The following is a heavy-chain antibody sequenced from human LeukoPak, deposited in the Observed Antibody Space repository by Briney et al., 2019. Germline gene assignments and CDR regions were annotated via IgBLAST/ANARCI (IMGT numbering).Heavy chain of an antibody. CDR1: GFIFSSYW. D-gene: IGHD1-26*01. J-gene: IGHJ4*02. Sequence: PGGSLRLSCAASGFIFSSYWMHWVRQAPGKGLVWVSRINSDGSGTGYADSVKGRFTISRDNAKYTLYLQMNSLRAEDTAVYYCAREISGSNDYWGQGTLVTVSS. V-gene: IGHV3-74*01. CDR2: INSDGSGT. CDR3: AREISGSNDY.